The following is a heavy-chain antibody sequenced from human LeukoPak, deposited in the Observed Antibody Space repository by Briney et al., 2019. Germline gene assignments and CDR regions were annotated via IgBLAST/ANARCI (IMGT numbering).Heavy chain of an antibody. Sequence: GGSLRLSCVASGFSSSNYWMHWVRQTPGKGLLWVSRLSGDGSSSKYADSLKGRFTISRDNAKNTLYLQMNSLRVDDTAVYFCVRASTTVPNLLDNWGQGTLVTVSS. J-gene: IGHJ4*02. D-gene: IGHD4-17*01. CDR1: GFSSSNYW. CDR2: LSGDGSSS. CDR3: VRASTTVPNLLDN. V-gene: IGHV3-74*03.